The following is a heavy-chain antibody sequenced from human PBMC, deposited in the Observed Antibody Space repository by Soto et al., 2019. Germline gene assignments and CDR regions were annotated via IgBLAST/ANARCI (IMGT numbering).Heavy chain of an antibody. CDR1: GFTFSSYA. Sequence: LRLSCAASGFTFSSYAMNWVRQAPGKGLEWVSVISGSGGSTYYADSVKGRFTISKDNSKNTLYLQMNSLGVEDTAVYYCARDFVVGGPTINYYYGMDVWGQGTTVTVSS. CDR3: ARDFVVGGPTINYYYGMDV. CDR2: ISGSGGST. V-gene: IGHV3-23*01. D-gene: IGHD1-26*01. J-gene: IGHJ6*02.